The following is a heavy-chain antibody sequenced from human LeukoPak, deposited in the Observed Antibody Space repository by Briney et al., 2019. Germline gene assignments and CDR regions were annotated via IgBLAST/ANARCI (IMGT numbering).Heavy chain of an antibody. V-gene: IGHV4-61*02. D-gene: IGHD6-19*01. Sequence: PSQTLSLTCTVSGGSISSDLYYWSWIRQPAGKGLDWIGRIYTSGWTDYNPSLKSRVTISVDTSKNQFSLKLSFVTAADTGFYYCARGSGWNSFDPWGQGTLVTVSS. CDR1: GGSISSDLYY. CDR2: IYTSGWT. J-gene: IGHJ5*02. CDR3: ARGSGWNSFDP.